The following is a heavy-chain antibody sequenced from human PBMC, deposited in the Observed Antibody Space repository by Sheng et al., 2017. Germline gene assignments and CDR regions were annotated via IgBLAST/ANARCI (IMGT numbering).Heavy chain of an antibody. J-gene: IGHJ3*02. CDR1: GGSISSSSYY. CDR2: IYYSGST. V-gene: IGHV4-39*07. CDR3: AREGGYIVGAARAFDI. D-gene: IGHD1-26*01. Sequence: QPQLQESGPGLVKPSETLSLTCTVSGGSISSSSYYWGWIRQPPGKGLEWIGSIYYSGSTYYNPSLKSRVTISVDTSKNQFSLKLSSVTAADTAVYYCAREGGYIVGAARAFDIWGQGDKWSPSLQ.